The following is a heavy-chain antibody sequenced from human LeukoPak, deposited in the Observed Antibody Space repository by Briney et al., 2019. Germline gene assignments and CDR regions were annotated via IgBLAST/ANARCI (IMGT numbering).Heavy chain of an antibody. CDR3: EKDSHLDV. Sequence: PSETLSLTCTVSGGSINGTDLYWGWIRQLPGKGLEWIGNIHSTGNSFCNPSLKSRVTISIDTSKNQFSLKLSSVTAADTAVYYCEKDSHLDVWGHGTTVTVSS. CDR2: IHSTGNS. V-gene: IGHV4-39*01. CDR1: GGSINGTDLY. J-gene: IGHJ6*02. D-gene: IGHD2-15*01.